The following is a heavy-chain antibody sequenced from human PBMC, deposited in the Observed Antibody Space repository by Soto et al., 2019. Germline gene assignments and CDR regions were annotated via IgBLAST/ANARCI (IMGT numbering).Heavy chain of an antibody. J-gene: IGHJ5*02. CDR3: ARVIRGYCSSTSCYHWFDP. CDR1: GGTFSSYT. D-gene: IGHD2-2*03. V-gene: IGHV1-69*02. CDR2: IIPILGIA. Sequence: SVKVSCKASGGTFSSYTISWVRQAPGQGLEWMGRIIPILGIANYAQKFQGRVTITADKSTSTAYMELSSLRSEDTAVYYCARVIRGYCSSTSCYHWFDPWGQGTLVTVSS.